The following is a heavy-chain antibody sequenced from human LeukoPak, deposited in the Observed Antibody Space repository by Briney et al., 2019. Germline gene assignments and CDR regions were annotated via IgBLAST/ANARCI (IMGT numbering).Heavy chain of an antibody. Sequence: GGSLRLSCAASGFTFSSYAMSWVRQAPGKGLERVSAISGSGGSTYYADSVKGRFTISRDNSKNTLYLQMNSLRAEDTAVYYCAKPPDDPRDYYGMDVWGQGTTVTVSS. CDR2: ISGSGGST. CDR1: GFTFSSYA. V-gene: IGHV3-23*01. D-gene: IGHD3-16*01. CDR3: AKPPDDPRDYYGMDV. J-gene: IGHJ6*02.